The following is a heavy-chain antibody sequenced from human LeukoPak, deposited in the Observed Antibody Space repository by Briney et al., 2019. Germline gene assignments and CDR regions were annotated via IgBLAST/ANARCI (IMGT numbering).Heavy chain of an antibody. CDR2: INPNSGGT. D-gene: IGHD6-13*01. CDR1: GYTFTGYY. V-gene: IGHV1-2*02. Sequence: GASVKVSCKASGYTFTGYYMHWVRQAPGQGLEWMGWINPNSGGTNYAQKFQGRVTMTRDTSISTAYMELRSLRSDDTAVYYCARGVAAAGKVDYWGQGTLVTVSS. J-gene: IGHJ4*02. CDR3: ARGVAAAGKVDY.